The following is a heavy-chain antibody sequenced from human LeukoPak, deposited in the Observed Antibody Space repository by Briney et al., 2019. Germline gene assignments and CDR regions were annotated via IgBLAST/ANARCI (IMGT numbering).Heavy chain of an antibody. Sequence: PSETLSLTCAVYGGSFSGYYWSWIRQPPGKGLEWIGEINHSGSTNYNPSLKSRVTISVDTSKYQFSLKLSSVTAADTAVYYCASISVRGDYWGQGTLVTVSS. CDR2: INHSGST. D-gene: IGHD3-10*01. CDR3: ASISVRGDY. CDR1: GGSFSGYY. V-gene: IGHV4-34*01. J-gene: IGHJ4*02.